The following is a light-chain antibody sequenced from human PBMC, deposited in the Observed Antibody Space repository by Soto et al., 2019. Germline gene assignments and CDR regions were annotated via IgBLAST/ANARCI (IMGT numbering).Light chain of an antibody. CDR3: QQRYSTPYT. CDR1: QSISSY. V-gene: IGKV1-39*01. CDR2: AAS. Sequence: DIQMTQSPSSLSASVGDRVTITCRASQSISSYLNWYQQKPGKAPKLLIYAASSLQSGVPSRFSGSGSGTDFTLTISSLQHEDFATYYCQQRYSTPYTFGQGTKVDIK. J-gene: IGKJ2*01.